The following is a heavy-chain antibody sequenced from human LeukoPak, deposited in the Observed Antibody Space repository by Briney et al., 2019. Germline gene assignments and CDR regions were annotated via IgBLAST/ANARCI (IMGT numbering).Heavy chain of an antibody. CDR3: AREGGLYMDV. CDR1: GFTFSSYW. D-gene: IGHD3-16*01. J-gene: IGHJ6*03. Sequence: GGSLRLSCAASGFTFSSYWMHWVRQVPGKGLVWVSRINADGSSTTYADSVKGRFTISRDNAKNTLYLQMNSLRAEDTAVYYCAREGGLYMDVWGKGTTVTVSS. V-gene: IGHV3-74*01. CDR2: INADGSST.